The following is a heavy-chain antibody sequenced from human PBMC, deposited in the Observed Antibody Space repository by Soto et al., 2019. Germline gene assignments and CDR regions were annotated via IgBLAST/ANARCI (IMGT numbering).Heavy chain of an antibody. CDR2: IYYSGST. CDR3: ARVGRLGGMDV. Sequence: QVQLQESGPGLVKPSQTLSLTCTVSGGSISSGGYYWSWIRQHPGKGLEWIGYIYYSGSTYYNPSVTSRVTISVDPSKNQFSLKLSSVTAADTAVYYCARVGRLGGMDVWGQGTTVTVSS. CDR1: GGSISSGGYY. J-gene: IGHJ6*02. D-gene: IGHD1-26*01. V-gene: IGHV4-31*03.